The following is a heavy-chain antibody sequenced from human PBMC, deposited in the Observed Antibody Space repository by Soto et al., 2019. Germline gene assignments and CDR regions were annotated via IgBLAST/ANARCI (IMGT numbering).Heavy chain of an antibody. CDR2: MYHSGST. Sequence: QLQLQESGSGLVKPSQTLSLTCAVSGGSISSGGYSWSWIRQPPGKGLEWIGYMYHSGSTYYNPSLKSQATIPIASPKNHFPLKLSSVPPATTPFYYCAKVPDYWGQGILVTV. J-gene: IGHJ4*02. CDR1: GGSISSGGYS. V-gene: IGHV4-30-2*01. CDR3: AKVPDY.